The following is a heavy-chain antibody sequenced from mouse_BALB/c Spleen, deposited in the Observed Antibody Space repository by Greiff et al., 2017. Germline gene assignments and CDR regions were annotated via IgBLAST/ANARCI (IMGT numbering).Heavy chain of an antibody. CDR2: IYPGDGDT. Sequence: QVQLQQSGAELARPGASVKLSCKASGYTFTSYWMQWVKQRPGQGLEWIGAIYPGDGDTRYTQKFKGKATLTADKSSSTAYMQLSSVASEDSAVYYCTRRGTTNWAWFAYWGQGTLVTVSA. CDR1: GYTFTSYW. J-gene: IGHJ3*01. D-gene: IGHD4-1*01. CDR3: TRRGTTNWAWFAY. V-gene: IGHV1-87*01.